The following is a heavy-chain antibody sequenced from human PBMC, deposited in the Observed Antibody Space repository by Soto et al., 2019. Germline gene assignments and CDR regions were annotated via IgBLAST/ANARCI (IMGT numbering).Heavy chain of an antibody. CDR3: ARTGIAAAGTFDY. CDR2: INHSGST. Sequence: PSETLSLTCAVYGGSFSGYYWSWIRQPPGKGLEWIGEINHSGSTNYNPSLKSRVTISVDTSKNQFSLKLSSVTAADTAVYYCARTGIAAAGTFDYCGQGTLVTVSS. D-gene: IGHD6-13*01. V-gene: IGHV4-34*01. CDR1: GGSFSGYY. J-gene: IGHJ4*02.